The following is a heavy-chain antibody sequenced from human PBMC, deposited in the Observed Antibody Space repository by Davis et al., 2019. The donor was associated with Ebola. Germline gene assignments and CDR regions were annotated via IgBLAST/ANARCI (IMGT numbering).Heavy chain of an antibody. D-gene: IGHD1-1*01. Sequence: GGSLRLSCAASGFTFSSYAMTWARQAPGKGLEWVSAITSSGGSTYYADSVKGRFTISRDNSKNTVYLQMNSLRAEDTAVYYCAKDRVSGTTPGYFDYWGQGTLVTVSS. J-gene: IGHJ4*02. V-gene: IGHV3-23*01. CDR3: AKDRVSGTTPGYFDY. CDR1: GFTFSSYA. CDR2: ITSSGGST.